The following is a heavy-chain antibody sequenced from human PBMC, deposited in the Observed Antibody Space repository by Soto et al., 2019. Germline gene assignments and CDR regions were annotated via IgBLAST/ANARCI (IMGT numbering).Heavy chain of an antibody. Sequence: QVQLQESGPGVVKPSETLSLTCTVTGASVINDYWNWIRQPPGKGLEWIGFVYDSGSTSYNSSLTSQLTISVDTSKNQFSLKLSSVTAADTAVYYCVRQVGATGSYSYAVWGQGTMVTVSS. J-gene: IGHJ3*01. CDR3: VRQVGATGSYSYAV. CDR2: VYDSGST. CDR1: GASVINDY. D-gene: IGHD1-26*01. V-gene: IGHV4-59*02.